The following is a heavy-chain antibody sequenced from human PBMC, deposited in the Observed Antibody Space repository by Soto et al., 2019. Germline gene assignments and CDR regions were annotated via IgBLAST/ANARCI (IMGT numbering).Heavy chain of an antibody. D-gene: IGHD3-10*01. CDR2: INHSGST. J-gene: IGHJ4*02. V-gene: IGHV4-34*01. CDR3: ARYYYGSGSYPDY. Sequence: SETLSLTCAVYGGSFSGYYWSWIRQPPGKGLEWIGEINHSGSTNYNPSLKSRVTISVDTSKNQFSLKLSSVTAADTAVYYCARYYYGSGSYPDYWGQGTLVTVPS. CDR1: GGSFSGYY.